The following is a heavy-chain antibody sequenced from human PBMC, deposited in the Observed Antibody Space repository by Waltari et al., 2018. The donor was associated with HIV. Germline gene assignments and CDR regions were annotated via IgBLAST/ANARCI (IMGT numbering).Heavy chain of an antibody. CDR1: GGSISSYY. J-gene: IGHJ6*02. CDR2: IYYSGST. CDR3: ARDRDFWSGHYYYYGMDV. V-gene: IGHV4-59*01. Sequence: QVRLQESGPGLVKPSETLSLTCTVSGGSISSYYWSWIRQPPGKGLEWIGYIYYSGSTNYNPSLKSRVTISVDTSKNQFSLKLSSVTAADTAVYYCARDRDFWSGHYYYYGMDVWGQGTTVTVSS. D-gene: IGHD3-3*01.